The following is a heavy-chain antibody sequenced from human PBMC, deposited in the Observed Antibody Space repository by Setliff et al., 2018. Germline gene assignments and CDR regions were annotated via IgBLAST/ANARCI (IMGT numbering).Heavy chain of an antibody. J-gene: IGHJ6*03. CDR3: AVFNVTPTRKKYYSYLDV. CDR1: GYPFTSYD. D-gene: IGHD2-2*01. CDR2: LNPSSGDT. V-gene: IGHV1-8*02. Sequence: ASVKVSCKASGYPFTSYDIHWLRLTSGQGLEWMGWLNPSSGDTGFAPKFQGRVTVTRDTSINTANMELSSLRSEDTAVYYCAVFNVTPTRKKYYSYLDVWGKGTTVTVSS.